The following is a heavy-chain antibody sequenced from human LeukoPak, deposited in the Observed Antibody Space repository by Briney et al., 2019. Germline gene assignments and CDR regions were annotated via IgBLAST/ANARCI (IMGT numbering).Heavy chain of an antibody. CDR2: IIPILGIA. V-gene: IGHV1-69*04. CDR1: GGTFSSYA. J-gene: IGHJ4*02. CDR3: ARDCSGGSCYTLYYFDY. Sequence: SVKVSCKASGGTFSSYAISWVRQAPGQGLEWMGRIIPILGIANYAQKFQGRVTITADKSTSTAYMELSSLRSEDTAVYYCARDCSGGSCYTLYYFDYWGQGTLVTVSS. D-gene: IGHD2-15*01.